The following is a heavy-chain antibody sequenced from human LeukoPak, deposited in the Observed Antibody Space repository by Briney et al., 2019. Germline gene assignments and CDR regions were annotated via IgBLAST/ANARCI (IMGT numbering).Heavy chain of an antibody. CDR1: GGSVSSSSYY. CDR3: ARALPPYDSSGYFDY. J-gene: IGHJ4*02. V-gene: IGHV4-61*01. Sequence: PSETLSLTCTVSGGSVSSSSYYWSWIRQPPGKGLEWIGYIYYSGSTNYNPSLKSRVTISVDTSKNQFSLKLSSVTAADTAVYYCARALPPYDSSGYFDYWGQGTLVTVSS. D-gene: IGHD3-22*01. CDR2: IYYSGST.